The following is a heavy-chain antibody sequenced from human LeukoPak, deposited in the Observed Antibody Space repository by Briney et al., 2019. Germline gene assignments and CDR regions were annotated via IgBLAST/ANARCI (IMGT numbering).Heavy chain of an antibody. CDR2: IDHSGNT. Sequence: SETLSLTCAVSGGSFSGHYWSWIRQSPGEGLEWIGEIDHSGNTNYNPSLKGRLTISVDTSKSQSSLKLSSVTAADTAVYYCARGPAGIAAYGMGVWGQGTTVTVSS. J-gene: IGHJ6*02. CDR3: ARGPAGIAAYGMGV. CDR1: GGSFSGHY. V-gene: IGHV4-34*01. D-gene: IGHD6-13*01.